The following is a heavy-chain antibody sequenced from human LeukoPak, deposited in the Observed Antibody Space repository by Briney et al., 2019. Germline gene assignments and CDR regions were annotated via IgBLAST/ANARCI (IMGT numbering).Heavy chain of an antibody. D-gene: IGHD3-10*02. V-gene: IGHV3-48*04. CDR2: ISSSGSTI. CDR3: AELGITMIGGV. Sequence: PGGSLRLSCAGSGFTLSRYSMNWVRQAPGKGPEWVSYISSSGSTIYYADSVKGRFTISRDNAKNSLYLQMNSLRAEDTAVYYCAELGITMIGGVWGKGTTVTISS. J-gene: IGHJ6*04. CDR1: GFTLSRYS.